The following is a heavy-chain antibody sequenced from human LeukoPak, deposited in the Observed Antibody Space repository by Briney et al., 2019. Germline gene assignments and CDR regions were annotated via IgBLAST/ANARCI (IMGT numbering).Heavy chain of an antibody. V-gene: IGHV4-34*01. J-gene: IGHJ3*02. CDR1: GGSFSGCY. CDR3: ARLIELYYYDSSGSAFDI. D-gene: IGHD3-22*01. Sequence: SETLSLTCAVYGGSFSGCYWSWIRQPPGKGLEWIGEINHSGSTNYNPSLKSRVTISVDTSKNQFSLKLSSVTAADTAVYYCARLIELYYYDSSGSAFDIWGQGTMVTVSS. CDR2: INHSGST.